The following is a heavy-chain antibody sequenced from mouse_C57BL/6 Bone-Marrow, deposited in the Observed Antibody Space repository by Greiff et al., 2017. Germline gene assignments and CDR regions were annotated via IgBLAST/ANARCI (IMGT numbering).Heavy chain of an antibody. D-gene: IGHD1-1*01. J-gene: IGHJ4*01. Sequence: VQLQQPGTELVKPGASVKLSCKASGYTFTSYWLHWVKQRPGQGLEWIGNINPSNGGTNYNEKFKSKATLTADQSSSTAYMQLSSLTSEDSAGYYCARGRLIYYYGSSPLSMDYWGQGTSVTVSS. V-gene: IGHV1-53*01. CDR1: GYTFTSYW. CDR2: INPSNGGT. CDR3: ARGRLIYYYGSSPLSMDY.